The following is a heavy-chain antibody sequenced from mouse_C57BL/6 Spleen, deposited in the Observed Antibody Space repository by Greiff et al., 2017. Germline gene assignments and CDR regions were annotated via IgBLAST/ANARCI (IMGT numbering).Heavy chain of an antibody. CDR1: GFTFSDYG. J-gene: IGHJ4*01. D-gene: IGHD3-2*01. V-gene: IGHV5-17*01. CDR2: ISSGSSTL. Sequence: VQLKESGGGLVKPGGSLKLSCAASGFTFSDYGMHWVRQAPEKGLEWVAYISSGSSTLYYADTVKGRFTISRDNAKNTLFLQMTSLRSEDTAMYYCASRQLGYYAMDYWGQGTSVTVSS. CDR3: ASRQLGYYAMDY.